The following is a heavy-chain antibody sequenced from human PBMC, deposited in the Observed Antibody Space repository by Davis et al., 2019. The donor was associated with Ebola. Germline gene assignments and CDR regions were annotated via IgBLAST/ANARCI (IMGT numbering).Heavy chain of an antibody. J-gene: IGHJ6*02. D-gene: IGHD3-10*01. V-gene: IGHV1-18*01. CDR2: TSADNGNT. CDR1: GYTFSNYG. Sequence: ASVQVSCKASGYTFSNYGISWVRQAPGQGLEWVGWTSADNGNTHSAQKFQGRVTMTTDTTTSTAYMELRSLKSDDTAVYYCARVLPPRGLDVWGQGTTVTVSS. CDR3: ARVLPPRGLDV.